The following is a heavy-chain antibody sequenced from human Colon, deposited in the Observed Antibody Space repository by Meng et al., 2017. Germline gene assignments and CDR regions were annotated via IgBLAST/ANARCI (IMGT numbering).Heavy chain of an antibody. Sequence: GSLRLSCTVTGGSISSGSYYWSWIRQPPGKGLEWIGEINHSGSTNYNPSLKSRVTISVDTSKNQFSLKLSSVTAADTAVYYCARGGYSSSWYGQFDYWGQGTLVTVSS. V-gene: IGHV4-39*07. CDR3: ARGGYSSSWYGQFDY. CDR1: GGSISSGSYY. CDR2: INHSGST. J-gene: IGHJ4*02. D-gene: IGHD6-13*01.